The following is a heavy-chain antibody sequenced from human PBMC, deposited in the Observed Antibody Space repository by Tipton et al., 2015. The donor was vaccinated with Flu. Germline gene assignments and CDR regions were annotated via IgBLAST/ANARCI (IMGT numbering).Heavy chain of an antibody. CDR2: IYNDGRP. CDR1: GFAVSSNY. Sequence: QLVQSGGGLIQPGGSLRLSCAVSGFAVSSNYMTWVRQAPGKGLEWVSVIYNDGRPYYADSLKGRFTISRDNSKNTLYLQMNSLKTEDTAVYYCTRVVETGVTTGMVPCEYWGQGTVVTVSS. J-gene: IGHJ4*02. D-gene: IGHD4-17*01. CDR3: TRVVETGVTTGMVPCEY. V-gene: IGHV3-53*01.